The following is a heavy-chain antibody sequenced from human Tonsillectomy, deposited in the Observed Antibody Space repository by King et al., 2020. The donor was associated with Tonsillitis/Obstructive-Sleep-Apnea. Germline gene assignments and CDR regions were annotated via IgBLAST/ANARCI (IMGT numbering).Heavy chain of an antibody. J-gene: IGHJ4*02. CDR2: ISAYDFKT. CDR1: GYTFTTYG. Sequence: VQLVQSGAEVKKPGASVKVSCKASGYTFTTYGISWVRQDPGQGLEWMGWISAYDFKTNYAQKFQDRFTMTIDTSTSTAYIEMRSLRSDDTAVYYCAREGQLYNYENRGYHYGGIDFWGQGTLVTVSS. D-gene: IGHD3-22*01. CDR3: AREGQLYNYENRGYHYGGIDF. V-gene: IGHV1-18*01.